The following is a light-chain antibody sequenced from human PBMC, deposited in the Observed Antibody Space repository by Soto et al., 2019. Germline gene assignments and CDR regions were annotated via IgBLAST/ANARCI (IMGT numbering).Light chain of an antibody. CDR3: QQDGRSPLT. CDR2: DTS. CDR1: QSVRNNY. V-gene: IGKV3-20*01. J-gene: IGKJ4*01. Sequence: EIVLTQSPDTLSLSPGERATLSCRASQSVRNNYLAWYQQKPGQAPRFLIYDTSSRATGIPERFSGSGSGTDFTLSISRLEPEDFAVYYCQQDGRSPLTFGGGTKVEIK.